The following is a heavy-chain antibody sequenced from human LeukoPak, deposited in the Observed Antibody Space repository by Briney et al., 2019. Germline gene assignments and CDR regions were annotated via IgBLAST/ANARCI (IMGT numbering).Heavy chain of an antibody. D-gene: IGHD7-27*01. CDR3: ARATGEYSDFDNDYYYYMDV. CDR1: GFTFSSYS. Sequence: SGGSLRLSCAASGFTFSSYSMNWVRQAPGKGLEWASYISGGSSNIYYADSVKGRFTISRDNAKNSLYLQMNSLRAEDTAVYYCARATGEYSDFDNDYYYYMDVWGKGTTVTVSS. CDR2: ISGGSSNI. V-gene: IGHV3-48*01. J-gene: IGHJ6*03.